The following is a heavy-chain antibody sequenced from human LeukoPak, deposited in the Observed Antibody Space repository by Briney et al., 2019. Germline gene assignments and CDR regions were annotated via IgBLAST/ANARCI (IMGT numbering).Heavy chain of an antibody. Sequence: SETLSLTCTVSGGSISSYYWSWIRQPPGKGLEWIGYIYYSGSTNYNPSLKSRVTMSVDTSKNQFSLKLSSVTAADTAVYYCARDGGGSSLFYYYGMDVWGQGTTVTVSS. CDR3: ARDGGGSSLFYYYGMDV. CDR1: GGSISSYY. D-gene: IGHD3-3*01. J-gene: IGHJ6*02. CDR2: IYYSGST. V-gene: IGHV4-59*12.